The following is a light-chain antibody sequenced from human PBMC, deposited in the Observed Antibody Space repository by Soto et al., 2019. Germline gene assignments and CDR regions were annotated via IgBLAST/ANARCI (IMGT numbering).Light chain of an antibody. Sequence: DIQMTQSPSSLSASVGDRVTITCRASQDIRNYLAWYQQKPGKVPKLLIYTAYNLESGVPSRFSGSRSGTDFTLTISSLQPEDAASYYCQKYNDAPFTFGGGTKVDIK. V-gene: IGKV1-27*01. J-gene: IGKJ4*01. CDR3: QKYNDAPFT. CDR1: QDIRNY. CDR2: TAY.